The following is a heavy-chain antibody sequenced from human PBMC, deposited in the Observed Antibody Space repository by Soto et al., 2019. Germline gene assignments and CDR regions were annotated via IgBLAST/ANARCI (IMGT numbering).Heavy chain of an antibody. CDR2: VSGDTGNT. D-gene: IGHD1-26*01. J-gene: IGHJ4*02. V-gene: IGHV3-23*01. CDR1: GFTFRSYA. CDR3: AKHRYSTPPGAFDF. Sequence: GGSLRLSCAGSGFTFRSYAMTWVRQAPGKGLEWVSTVSGDTGNTHYADSVKGRFTISRDNSKNTLYLQMSGLRAEDTAVYYCAKHRYSTPPGAFDFWGQGTLVTVST.